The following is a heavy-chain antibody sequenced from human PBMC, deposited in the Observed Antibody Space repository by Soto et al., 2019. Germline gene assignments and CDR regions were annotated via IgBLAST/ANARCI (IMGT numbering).Heavy chain of an antibody. D-gene: IGHD5-12*01. CDR3: ARDSLALFDS. V-gene: IGHV4-61*01. Sequence: SETLSLTCTVSDGSVSSGSYYWTWIRQPPGKGLEWIGYIYSSGSTLYNPSLKSRVIISVGTSMNQFSLKLSSVTAADTAVYYCARDSLALFDSWGQGTLVTVSS. CDR2: IYSSGST. CDR1: DGSVSSGSYY. J-gene: IGHJ4*02.